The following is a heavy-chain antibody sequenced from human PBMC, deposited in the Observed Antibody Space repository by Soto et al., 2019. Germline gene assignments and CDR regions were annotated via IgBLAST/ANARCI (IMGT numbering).Heavy chain of an antibody. CDR3: ARTIIVGASRNYYFDY. Sequence: PSETLSLTCTVSGVSISSYYWSWIRQPPGKGLEWIGYIYCSGSTNYNPSLKSRATMSVDTSKNQCALKMSSVTAAETAVYSCARTIIVGASRNYYFDYWGQGTLVTVSS. V-gene: IGHV4-59*01. CDR2: IYCSGST. D-gene: IGHD1-26*01. CDR1: GVSISSYY. J-gene: IGHJ4*02.